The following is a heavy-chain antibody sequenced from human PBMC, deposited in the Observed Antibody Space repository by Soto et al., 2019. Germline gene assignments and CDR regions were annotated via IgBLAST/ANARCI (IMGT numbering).Heavy chain of an antibody. CDR3: ARATGTLRSRNCDY. D-gene: IGHD1-1*01. Sequence: TSETLSLTCSVSGGSISTVGHYWTWIRQPPGKGLEWIGSIYHTGSTYYSKSLRSRLTMSVDTSKSQFSLRLSSVTAADTAVYYCARATGTLRSRNCDYWGQGSLVTVSS. CDR2: IYHTGST. V-gene: IGHV4-31*03. CDR1: GGSISTVGHY. J-gene: IGHJ4*02.